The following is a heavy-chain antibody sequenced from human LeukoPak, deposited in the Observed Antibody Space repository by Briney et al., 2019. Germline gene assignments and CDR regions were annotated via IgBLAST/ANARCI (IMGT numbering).Heavy chain of an antibody. Sequence: GGSLRLSCAASGFTFSSYGMHWVRQAPGKGLEWVAVISYDGSNKYYADSVKGRFTISRDNSKNTLCLQMNSQRAEDTAVYYCAHTALLYWGQGTLVTVSS. CDR3: AHTALLY. CDR2: ISYDGSNK. J-gene: IGHJ4*02. V-gene: IGHV3-30*03. D-gene: IGHD2-15*01. CDR1: GFTFSSYG.